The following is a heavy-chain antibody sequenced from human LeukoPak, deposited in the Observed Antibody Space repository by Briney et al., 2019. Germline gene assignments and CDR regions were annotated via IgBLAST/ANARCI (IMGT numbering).Heavy chain of an antibody. CDR2: INPNSGGT. CDR3: ARAAFRYCSSTSCLLGY. CDR1: GYTFTGYY. Sequence: ASVKVSCKASGYTFTGYYMHWVRQAPGQGLEWMGWINPNSGGTNYAQKFQGRVTMTRDTFISTAYMELSRLRSDDTAVYYCARAAFRYCSSTSCLLGYWGQGTLVTVSS. D-gene: IGHD2-2*01. J-gene: IGHJ4*02. V-gene: IGHV1-2*02.